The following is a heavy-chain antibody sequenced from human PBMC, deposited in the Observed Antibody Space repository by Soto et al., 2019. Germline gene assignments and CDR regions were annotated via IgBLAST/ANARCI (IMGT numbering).Heavy chain of an antibody. CDR3: ARGEMKGQSITIFGVVSGEDYYYYMDV. V-gene: IGHV4-31*03. CDR1: GGSISSGGYY. D-gene: IGHD3-3*01. CDR2: IYYSGST. Sequence: SETLSLTCTVSGGSISSGGYYWSWIRQHPGKGLEWIGYIYYSGSTYYNPSLKSRVTISVATSKNQFSLKLSSVTAADTAVYYCARGEMKGQSITIFGVVSGEDYYYYMDVWGKGTTVTVSS. J-gene: IGHJ6*03.